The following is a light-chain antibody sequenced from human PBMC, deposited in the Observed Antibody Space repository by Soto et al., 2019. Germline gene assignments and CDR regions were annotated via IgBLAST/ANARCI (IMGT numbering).Light chain of an antibody. CDR2: DVR. Sequence: QSALTQPASVSGSPGQSITISCTGISSDVGGYNYVSWYQQHPGKAPKLMMYDVRNRRSGVSNRFSGAKSGNTASLTISGLQAEDEADYYCYSYTSSSTVLFGGGTKLTVL. CDR1: SSDVGGYNY. V-gene: IGLV2-14*01. CDR3: YSYTSSSTVL. J-gene: IGLJ2*01.